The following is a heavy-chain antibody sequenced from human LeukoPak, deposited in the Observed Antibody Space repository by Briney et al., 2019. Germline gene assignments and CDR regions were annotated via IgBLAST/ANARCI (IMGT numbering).Heavy chain of an antibody. Sequence: GESLKISGKGSGYSFTSYWIGWVRQMPGKGLDWMGIIYPGDSDTRYSPSFQGQVTISADKTISTDYLQWSSLKASDTAMYYCARSMGMVRGVIMDYWGQGTLVTVSS. CDR1: GYSFTSYW. D-gene: IGHD3-10*01. V-gene: IGHV5-51*01. J-gene: IGHJ4*02. CDR3: ARSMGMVRGVIMDY. CDR2: IYPGDSDT.